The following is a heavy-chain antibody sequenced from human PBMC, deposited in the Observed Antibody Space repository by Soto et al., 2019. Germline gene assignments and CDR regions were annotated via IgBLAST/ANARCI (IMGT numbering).Heavy chain of an antibody. J-gene: IGHJ6*03. D-gene: IGHD1-20*01. Sequence: QVQLQESGPGLVKPSGTLSLTCAGSNVSISSSNWWSWVRHPPGKGVEWIGEIYHSGSTNYNPSLKSRATIPVDKSKNQFSLKLSSVTAADPAVYYGGYNRGYYYYYLDVRGKGTTVAVS. CDR3: GYNRGYYYYYLDV. CDR2: IYHSGST. CDR1: NVSISSSNW. V-gene: IGHV4-4*02.